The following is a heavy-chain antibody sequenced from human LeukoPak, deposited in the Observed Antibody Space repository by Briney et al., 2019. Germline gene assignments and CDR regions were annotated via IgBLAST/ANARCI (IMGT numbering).Heavy chain of an antibody. Sequence: ASVKVSCKASGGTFSSYATSWVRQAPGQGLEWMGWISAYNGNTNYAQKLQGRVTMTTDTSTSTAYMELRSLRSDDTAVYYCARSSSVTIPGYYFDYWGQGTLVTVSS. CDR2: ISAYNGNT. V-gene: IGHV1-18*01. J-gene: IGHJ4*02. CDR3: ARSSSVTIPGYYFDY. CDR1: GGTFSSYA. D-gene: IGHD2-21*01.